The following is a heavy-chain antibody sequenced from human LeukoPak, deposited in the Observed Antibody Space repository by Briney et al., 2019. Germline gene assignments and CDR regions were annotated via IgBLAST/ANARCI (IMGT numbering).Heavy chain of an antibody. J-gene: IGHJ4*02. Sequence: ASVKVSCKASGYTFSDYAIHWVRQAPGQGLEWMGWVNPNTGGTSYAQKFQGRLTMTRDTSINTAYMELSSLRSDDTAVYYCARDHSRSWFFGYWGQGTLVTVSS. CDR3: ARDHSRSWFFGY. V-gene: IGHV1-2*02. CDR2: VNPNTGGT. CDR1: GYTFSDYA. D-gene: IGHD6-13*01.